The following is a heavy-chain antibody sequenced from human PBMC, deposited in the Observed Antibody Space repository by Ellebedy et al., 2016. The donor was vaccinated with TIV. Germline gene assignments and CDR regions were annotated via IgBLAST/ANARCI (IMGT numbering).Heavy chain of an antibody. CDR2: ISGSGGST. J-gene: IGHJ4*02. D-gene: IGHD5-18*01. CDR3: AKDGGIQLWLPGWFDY. Sequence: GGSLRLSCAASGFTFSSYAMSWVRQAPGKGLEWVSAISGSGGSTYYADSVKGRFTISRDNSKNTLYLQMNSLRAEDTAVYYCAKDGGIQLWLPGWFDYWGQGTLVTVSS. CDR1: GFTFSSYA. V-gene: IGHV3-23*01.